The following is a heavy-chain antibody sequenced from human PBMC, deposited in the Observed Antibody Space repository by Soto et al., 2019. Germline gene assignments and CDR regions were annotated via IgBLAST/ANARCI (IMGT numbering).Heavy chain of an antibody. J-gene: IGHJ4*02. Sequence: SGPTLVNPTQTLTLNCNFSGFSLSTGGVGVAWVRQPPGKALEWLTLIYWNGETRTSPSLENRLTVTKDASKNQVALTMTNMDPVDNATSYCEHITPFADYTIDYWRQGIRVTVSS. CDR1: GFSLSTGGVG. CDR2: IYWNGET. CDR3: EHITPFADYTIDY. V-gene: IGHV2-5*01. D-gene: IGHD4-4*01.